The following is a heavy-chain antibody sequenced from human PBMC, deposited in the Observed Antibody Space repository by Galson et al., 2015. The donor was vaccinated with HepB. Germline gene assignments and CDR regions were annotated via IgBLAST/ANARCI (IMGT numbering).Heavy chain of an antibody. CDR2: ISYDGSNK. J-gene: IGHJ4*02. D-gene: IGHD3-22*01. V-gene: IGHV3-30-3*01. CDR3: AREVFDYYYDSSGYYFDY. Sequence: SLRLSCAASGFTFSSYAMHWVRQAPAKGLEWVAVISYDGSNKYYADSVKGRFTISRDNSKNTLYLQMNSLRAEDTAVYYCAREVFDYYYDSSGYYFDYWGQGALVTVSS. CDR1: GFTFSSYA.